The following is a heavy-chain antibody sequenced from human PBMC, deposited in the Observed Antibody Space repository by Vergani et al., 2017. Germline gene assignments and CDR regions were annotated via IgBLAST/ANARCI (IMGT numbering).Heavy chain of an antibody. CDR1: GFTFSSYR. Sequence: QVQLVESGGGVVQPGRSLRLSCAASGFTFSSYRMHWVRQAPGKGLEWVAVIWYDGSNKYYADSVKGRFTISRDNSKNTLYLQMNSLRAEDTAVYYCARHDKQGRAFDIWGQGTMVTVSS. CDR3: ARHDKQGRAFDI. J-gene: IGHJ3*02. CDR2: IWYDGSNK. V-gene: IGHV3-33*01. D-gene: IGHD7-27*01.